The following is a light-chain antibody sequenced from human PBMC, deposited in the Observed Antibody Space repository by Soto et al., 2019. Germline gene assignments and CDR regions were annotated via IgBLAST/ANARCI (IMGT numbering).Light chain of an antibody. CDR1: QSVSSN. CDR2: GAS. CDR3: QQYNNWPPLT. V-gene: IGKV3-15*01. Sequence: EIVMTQSPATLSVTPGDRATLSCRASQSVSSNLAWYQQKPGQAPRLLIYGASTRATGIPARFSGSRSGTECTLTISSLQSEDFAVYYGQQYNNWPPLTFGGGTKVEIK. J-gene: IGKJ4*01.